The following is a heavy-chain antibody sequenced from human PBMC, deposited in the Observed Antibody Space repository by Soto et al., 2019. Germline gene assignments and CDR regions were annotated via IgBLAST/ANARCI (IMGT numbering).Heavy chain of an antibody. D-gene: IGHD4-17*01. CDR2: IKSKTDGRTT. CDR1: GFTFSNAW. CDR3: TTGNDGDRTFYGMDV. V-gene: IGHV3-15*01. Sequence: PVGSLRLSCAASGFTFSNAWMSWVRQAPGKGLEWVGRIKSKTDGRTTDYAAPVKGRFTISRDDSKNTLYLQMNSLKTEDTAVYYCTTGNDGDRTFYGMDVWGQGTTVTVSS. J-gene: IGHJ6*02.